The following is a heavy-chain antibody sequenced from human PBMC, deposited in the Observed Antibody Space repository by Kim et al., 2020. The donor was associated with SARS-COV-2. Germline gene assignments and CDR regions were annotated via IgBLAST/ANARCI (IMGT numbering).Heavy chain of an antibody. CDR3: AKRGWGRI. CDR1: GFTFIGYA. V-gene: IGHV3-23*01. CDR2: KDGSDGTK. D-gene: IGHD2-21*02. J-gene: IGHJ1*01. Sequence: GGSLRLSCTTSGFTFIGYAMSWVRQAPGKGLEWVSRKDGSDGTKYYVDSVKGRFTISRDNSKNTLYLQMTSLRADDTAVYYCAKRGWGRIWG.